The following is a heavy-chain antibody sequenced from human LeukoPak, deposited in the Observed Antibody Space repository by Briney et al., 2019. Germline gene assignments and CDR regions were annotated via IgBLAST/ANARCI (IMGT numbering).Heavy chain of an antibody. J-gene: IGHJ4*02. CDR2: ISSSGSTI. D-gene: IGHD3-22*01. CDR1: GFTFSDYY. CDR3: AEAVYDSSGYYYY. Sequence: PGGSLRLSCAASGFTFSDYYMSWIRQAPGKGLEWVSYISSSGSTIYYADSVKGRFTISRDNSKNTLYLQMNSLRAEDTAVYYCAEAVYDSSGYYYYWGQGTLVTVSS. V-gene: IGHV3-11*01.